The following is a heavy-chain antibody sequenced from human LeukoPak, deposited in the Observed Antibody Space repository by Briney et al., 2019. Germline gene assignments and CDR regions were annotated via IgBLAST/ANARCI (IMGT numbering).Heavy chain of an antibody. CDR1: GGSISSGGYY. CDR3: ARAEVEYSSSSEGNWFDP. Sequence: SETLSLTCTVSGGSISSGGYYWSWIRQPPGKGLEWIGYIYHSGSTYYNPSLKSRVTISVDRSKNQFSLKLSSVTAADTAVYYCARAEVEYSSSSEGNWFDPWGQGTLVTVSS. CDR2: IYHSGST. D-gene: IGHD6-6*01. V-gene: IGHV4-30-2*01. J-gene: IGHJ5*02.